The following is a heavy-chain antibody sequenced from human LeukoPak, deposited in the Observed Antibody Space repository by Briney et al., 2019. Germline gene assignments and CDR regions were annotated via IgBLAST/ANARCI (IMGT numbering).Heavy chain of an antibody. Sequence: SETLSLTCAVYGGSFSGYYWSRIRQPPGKGLEWIGEINHSGSTNYNPSLKSRVTISVDTSKNQFSLKLSSVTAADTAVYYCARARGEEMATISSRRNDYFDYWGQGTLVTVSS. V-gene: IGHV4-34*01. D-gene: IGHD5-24*01. CDR3: ARARGEEMATISSRRNDYFDY. CDR2: INHSGST. CDR1: GGSFSGYY. J-gene: IGHJ4*02.